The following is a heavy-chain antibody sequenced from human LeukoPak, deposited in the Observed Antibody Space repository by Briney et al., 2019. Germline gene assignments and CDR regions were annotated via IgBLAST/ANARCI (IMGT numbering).Heavy chain of an antibody. D-gene: IGHD6-19*01. CDR1: GGTFSSYA. J-gene: IGHJ4*02. V-gene: IGHV1-69*04. CDR2: IIPVLGIA. Sequence: GASVKVCCKASGGTFSSYAISWVRQAPGQGLEWMGRIIPVLGIANYAQKFQGRVTITADKSTSTAYMELSSLRSEDTAVYYCARIAVAGSFFDYWGQGTLVTVSS. CDR3: ARIAVAGSFFDY.